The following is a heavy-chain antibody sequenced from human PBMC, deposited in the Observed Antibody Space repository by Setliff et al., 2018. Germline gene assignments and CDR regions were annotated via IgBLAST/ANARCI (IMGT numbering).Heavy chain of an antibody. J-gene: IGHJ3*02. CDR2: ISRGGNTI. V-gene: IGHV3-11*01. CDR1: GFTFSDYY. Sequence: SLRLSCAASGFTFSDYYMTWIRQAPGKGPEWVSYISRGGNTIYYADSVKGRFTISRDNARDSLFLQMNTLRAEDTAVYYCAREVVGAPSAFDIWGQGTMVTVSS. D-gene: IGHD1-26*01. CDR3: AREVVGAPSAFDI.